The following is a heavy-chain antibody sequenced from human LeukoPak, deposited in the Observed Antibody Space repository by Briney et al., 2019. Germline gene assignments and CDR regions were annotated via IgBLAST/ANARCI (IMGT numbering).Heavy chain of an antibody. Sequence: ASVKVSCKASGYTFSKYGISWVRQAPGQGLEWMGWIGVYNGYTEYAQKFQGRVIMTTDTSTSTAYMELRSLRSDDTAVYYCSRASFFRGRRKDDAFDIWGQGTMVTVSS. CDR1: GYTFSKYG. CDR2: IGVYNGYT. J-gene: IGHJ3*02. D-gene: IGHD3-3*02. CDR3: SRASFFRGRRKDDAFDI. V-gene: IGHV1-18*01.